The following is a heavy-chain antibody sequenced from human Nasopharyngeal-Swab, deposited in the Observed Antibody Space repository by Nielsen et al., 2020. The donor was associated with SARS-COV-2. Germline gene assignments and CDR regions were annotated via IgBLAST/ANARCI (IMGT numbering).Heavy chain of an antibody. V-gene: IGHV4-34*01. J-gene: IGHJ4*02. CDR2: INHSGST. D-gene: IGHD3-10*01. Sequence: RQAPGKGLEWIGEINHSGSTNYNPSLKSRVPISVDPSKNQFSLKLSSVTAADTAVYFCARVLIGTPAYGSGTIDYWGQGTLVTVSS. CDR3: ARVLIGTPAYGSGTIDY.